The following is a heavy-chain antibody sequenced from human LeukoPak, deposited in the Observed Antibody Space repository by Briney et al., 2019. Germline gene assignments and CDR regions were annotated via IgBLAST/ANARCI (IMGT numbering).Heavy chain of an antibody. CDR3: ARIGYSSGYYFFDY. D-gene: IGHD3-22*01. CDR1: GFTFSSYG. V-gene: IGHV3-33*01. CDR2: IWYDGSNT. J-gene: IGHJ4*02. Sequence: GGSLRLSCTASGFTFSSYGIHWVRQAPGKGLEWVAVIWYDGSNTYHADSVKGRFTISRDNSKNTLYLQMNSLRAGDTAVYYSARIGYSSGYYFFDYWGQGTLVTVSS.